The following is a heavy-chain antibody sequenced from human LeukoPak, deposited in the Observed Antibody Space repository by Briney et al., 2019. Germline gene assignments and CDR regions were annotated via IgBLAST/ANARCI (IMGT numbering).Heavy chain of an antibody. J-gene: IGHJ3*02. CDR1: GFTFSSYS. CDR3: ARDSGRMATLYGKDAFDI. V-gene: IGHV3-21*01. CDR2: ISSSSSYI. D-gene: IGHD5-24*01. Sequence: GGSLRLXCAASGFTFSSYSMNWVRQAPGKGLEWVSSISSSSSYIYYADSVKGRFTISRDNAKNSLYLQMNSLRAEDTAVYYCARDSGRMATLYGKDAFDIWGQGTMVTVSS.